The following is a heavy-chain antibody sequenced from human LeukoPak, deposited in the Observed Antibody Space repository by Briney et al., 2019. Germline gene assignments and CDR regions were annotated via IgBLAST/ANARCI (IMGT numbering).Heavy chain of an antibody. CDR2: ISSSGSTT. J-gene: IGHJ3*02. Sequence: QRGRSVRLSCAASGFTLSSYEMNWVRQAPGKGLEWVSYISSSGSTTYYADSVKGRFTISRDNAKNSLYLQLNSLRSEDTAVYYCATGEELVGLAATGLAFDIWAQGTMVTVSS. V-gene: IGHV3-48*03. D-gene: IGHD2-15*01. CDR3: ATGEELVGLAATGLAFDI. CDR1: GFTLSSYE.